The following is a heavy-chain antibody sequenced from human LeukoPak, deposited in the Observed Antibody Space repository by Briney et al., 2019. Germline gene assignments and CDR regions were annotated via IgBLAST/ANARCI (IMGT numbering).Heavy chain of an antibody. CDR1: GFTFSSYA. Sequence: GGSLRLSCAASGFTFSSYAMHWVRQAPGKGLEWVAVISYDGSNKYYADSVKGRFTIPRDNSKNTLYLQMNSLRAEDTAVYYCARDRGEWELDYWGQGTLVTVSS. J-gene: IGHJ4*02. V-gene: IGHV3-30-3*01. CDR2: ISYDGSNK. D-gene: IGHD1-26*01. CDR3: ARDRGEWELDY.